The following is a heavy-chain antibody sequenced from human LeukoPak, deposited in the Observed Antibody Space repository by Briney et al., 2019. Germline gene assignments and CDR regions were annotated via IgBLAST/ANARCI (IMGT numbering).Heavy chain of an antibody. CDR1: GFTFRSYA. Sequence: GGSLRLSCAASGFTFRSYAMHWVRQAPGKGLEWVAVISYDGSNKYYADSVKGRFTISRDNSKNTLYLQMNSLRAEDTAVYYCARSYDYGDLYDAFDIWGQGTMVTVSS. J-gene: IGHJ3*02. V-gene: IGHV3-30-3*01. CDR2: ISYDGSNK. D-gene: IGHD4-17*01. CDR3: ARSYDYGDLYDAFDI.